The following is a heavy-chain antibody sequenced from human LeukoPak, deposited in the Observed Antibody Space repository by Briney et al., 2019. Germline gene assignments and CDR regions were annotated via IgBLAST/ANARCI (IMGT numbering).Heavy chain of an antibody. J-gene: IGHJ4*02. CDR1: GDSVSSNSGA. CDR3: AGGIRGTTASFDS. V-gene: IGHV6-1*01. CDR2: TYYRSKWYN. Sequence: SQTLSLTCAISGDSVSSNSGAWNWIRQSPSRGLEWLGRTYYRSKWYNDYAVSVKSRLTINPDTSKNQFSLHLTSVTPEDTAVYYCAGGIRGTTASFDSWGQGTLVTVSS. D-gene: IGHD1-1*01.